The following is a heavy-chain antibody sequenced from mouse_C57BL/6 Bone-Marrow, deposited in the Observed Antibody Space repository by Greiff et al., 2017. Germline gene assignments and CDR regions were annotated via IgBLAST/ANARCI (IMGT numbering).Heavy chain of an antibody. CDR2: ISSGGSYT. CDR3: ARYSNRDY. CDR1: GFTFSSYG. J-gene: IGHJ2*01. D-gene: IGHD2-5*01. Sequence: DVKLVESGGDLVKPGGSLKLSCAASGFTFSSYGMSWVRQTPDKRLEWVATISSGGSYTYYPDSVKGRFTISRDNAKNTRYLQMSSLKSEDTAMYYCARYSNRDYWGQGTTLTVSS. V-gene: IGHV5-6*02.